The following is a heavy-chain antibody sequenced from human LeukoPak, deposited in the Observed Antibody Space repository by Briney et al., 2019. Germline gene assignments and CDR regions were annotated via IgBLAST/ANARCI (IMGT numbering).Heavy chain of an antibody. J-gene: IGHJ5*02. V-gene: IGHV4-34*01. Sequence: SETLSLTCAVYGGSFSDCYWSWIRQPPGKGLEWIGEINHSGSTNYNPSLKSRLTISVDTSKNQFSLKLSSVTAADTAVYYCTSPNYDSGWFDPWGQGTLVTVSS. CDR1: GGSFSDCY. CDR2: INHSGST. D-gene: IGHD5-12*01. CDR3: TSPNYDSGWFDP.